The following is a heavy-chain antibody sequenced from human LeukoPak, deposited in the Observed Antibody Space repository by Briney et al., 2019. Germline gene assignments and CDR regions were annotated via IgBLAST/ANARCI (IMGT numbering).Heavy chain of an antibody. Sequence: PGESLMISCTGSGYSFTSYWIGWVRQMSGKGVEWMGIIYPGDSDTRYSPSFQGQATISADKSISTAYLQWSSLKASDTAMYYCARHASTISLNYYYYMDVWGKGTTVTVSS. J-gene: IGHJ6*03. CDR2: IYPGDSDT. CDR3: ARHASTISLNYYYYMDV. CDR1: GYSFTSYW. D-gene: IGHD3-9*01. V-gene: IGHV5-51*01.